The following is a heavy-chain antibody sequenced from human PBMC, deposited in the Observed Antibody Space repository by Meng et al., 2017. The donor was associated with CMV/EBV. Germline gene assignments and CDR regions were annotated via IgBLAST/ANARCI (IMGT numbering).Heavy chain of an antibody. CDR2: IIPILGIA. CDR3: ARDGVVLNNWFDP. CDR1: GGTFSSYT. Sequence: KVSCKASGGTFSSYTISWVRQAPGQGLEWMGRIIPILGIANYAQKFQGRVTITADKSTSTAYMELSSLRSEDTAVYYCARDGVVLNNWFDPWGQGTLVTVSS. J-gene: IGHJ5*02. V-gene: IGHV1-69*04. D-gene: IGHD2-15*01.